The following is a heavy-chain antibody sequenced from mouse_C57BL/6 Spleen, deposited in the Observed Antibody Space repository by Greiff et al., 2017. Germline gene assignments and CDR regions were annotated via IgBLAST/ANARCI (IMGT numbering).Heavy chain of an antibody. D-gene: IGHD1-1*01. CDR2: ISNLAYSI. CDR1: GFTFSDYG. CDR3: ARRYGSSYWYFDV. Sequence: EVKLVESGGGLVQPGGSLKLSCAASGFTFSDYGMAWVRQAPRKGPEWVAFISNLAYSIYYADTVTGRFTISRENAKNTLYLEMSSLRSEDTAMYYCARRYGSSYWYFDVWGTGTTVTVSS. V-gene: IGHV5-15*01. J-gene: IGHJ1*03.